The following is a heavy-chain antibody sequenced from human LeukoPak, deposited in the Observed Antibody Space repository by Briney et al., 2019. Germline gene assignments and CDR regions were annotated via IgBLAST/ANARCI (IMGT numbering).Heavy chain of an antibody. CDR1: GGTFSSYT. V-gene: IGHV1-69*13. CDR2: IVPIFTTT. D-gene: IGHD1-26*01. CDR3: ARGFYSGSWDDAFDI. Sequence: SVTVSCKASGGTFSSYTFIWVRQAPGRGLEWMGAIVPIFTTTNFAQKFQGRVTITADESTRTAYMELNGLRSEDTAVYYCARGFYSGSWDDAFDIWGQGTMVTVSS. J-gene: IGHJ3*02.